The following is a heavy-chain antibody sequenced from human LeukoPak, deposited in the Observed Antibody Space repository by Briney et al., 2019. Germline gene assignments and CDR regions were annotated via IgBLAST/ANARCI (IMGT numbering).Heavy chain of an antibody. J-gene: IGHJ3*02. CDR2: IYYSGST. CDR1: GGSISSYY. D-gene: IGHD2-2*01. V-gene: IGHV4-59*12. Sequence: SETLSLTCTVSGGSISSYYWSWIRQPPGKGLEWTGYIYYSGSTNYNPSLKSRVTISVDTSKNQFSLKLSSVTAADTAVYYCARDEVGPHAFDIWGQGTMVTVSS. CDR3: ARDEVGPHAFDI.